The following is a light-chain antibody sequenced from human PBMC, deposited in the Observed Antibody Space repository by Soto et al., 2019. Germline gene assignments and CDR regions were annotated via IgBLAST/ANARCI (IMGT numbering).Light chain of an antibody. Sequence: EIVMTQSPATLSVSPGERATLSCRASQSISSNLAWYQQKPGQAPTLLIYTASTRDTGIPARFSSSGSGTEFTLTISSLQSEDFAVYYCQQYNNCPPYTFGQGTKLEIK. CDR3: QQYNNCPPYT. J-gene: IGKJ2*01. CDR2: TAS. V-gene: IGKV3-15*01. CDR1: QSISSN.